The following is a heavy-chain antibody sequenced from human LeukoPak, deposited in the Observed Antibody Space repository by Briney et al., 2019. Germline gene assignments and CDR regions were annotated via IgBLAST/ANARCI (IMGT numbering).Heavy chain of an antibody. CDR1: GGSISTRSYY. V-gene: IGHV4-39*01. CDR3: ASNEWSGYYFDY. J-gene: IGHJ4*02. CDR2: MYYSGST. D-gene: IGHD3-3*01. Sequence: SETLSLTCTVSGGSISTRSYYWGWIRQPPGKGLEWIGSMYYSGSTYYHPSFKSRVTISVDTSKNQFSLKLSSVTAADTALYYCASNEWSGYYFDYWGQGTLVTVSS.